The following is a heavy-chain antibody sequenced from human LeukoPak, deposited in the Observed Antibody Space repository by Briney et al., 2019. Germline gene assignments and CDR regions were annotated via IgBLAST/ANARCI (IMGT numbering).Heavy chain of an antibody. CDR3: ARDPYLIGVITNYYYMDV. V-gene: IGHV3-20*04. CDR1: GFTFDDYG. Sequence: PGGSLGLSCAASGFTFDDYGMSWVRQAPGKGLEWVSGINWNGGSTGYADSVKGRFTISRDNAKNSLYLQMNSLRAEDTAVYYCARDPYLIGVITNYYYMDVWGKGTTVTVSS. J-gene: IGHJ6*03. CDR2: INWNGGST. D-gene: IGHD3-22*01.